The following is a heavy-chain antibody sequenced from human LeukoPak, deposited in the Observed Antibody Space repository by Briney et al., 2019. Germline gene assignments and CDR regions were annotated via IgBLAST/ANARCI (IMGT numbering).Heavy chain of an antibody. V-gene: IGHV4-38-2*02. CDR3: ARLPLQGYSYGWGDYYYYMDV. D-gene: IGHD5-18*01. CDR2: IYHSGST. CDR1: GYSISSGYY. J-gene: IGHJ6*03. Sequence: SETLSLTCNVSGYSISSGYYWGWIRQPPGKGLQWIGTIYHSGSTNYNPSLKSRVTISVDTSKNQFSLKLSSVTAADTAVYYCARLPLQGYSYGWGDYYYYMDVWGKGTPVTISS.